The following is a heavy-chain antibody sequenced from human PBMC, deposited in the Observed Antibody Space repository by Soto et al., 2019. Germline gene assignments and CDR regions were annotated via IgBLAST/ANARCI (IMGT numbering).Heavy chain of an antibody. J-gene: IGHJ6*02. CDR3: ARPGHSSSWYYYGMDV. V-gene: IGHV5-10-1*01. CDR1: GYSFTSYW. Sequence: GESLKISCKGSGYSFTSYWISWVRQMPGKGLEWMGRIDPSDSYTNYSPSFQGHVTISADKSISTAYLQWSSLKASDTAMYYCARPGHSSSWYYYGMDVWGQGTTVTVSS. D-gene: IGHD6-13*01. CDR2: IDPSDSYT.